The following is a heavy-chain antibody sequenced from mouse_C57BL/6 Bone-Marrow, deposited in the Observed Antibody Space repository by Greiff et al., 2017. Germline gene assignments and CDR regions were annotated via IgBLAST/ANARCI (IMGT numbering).Heavy chain of an antibody. D-gene: IGHD2-3*01. CDR2: IRNKANGYTT. J-gene: IGHJ1*03. Sequence: EVNLVESGGGLVQPGGSLSLSCAASGFTFTDYYMSWVRQPPGKALEWLGFIRNKANGYTTEYSASVKGRFTISRDNSQSILYLQMNALRAEDSATYYCARDINDGYYLYWYFEVWGTGTTVTVSS. CDR1: GFTFTDYY. V-gene: IGHV7-3*01. CDR3: ARDINDGYYLYWYFEV.